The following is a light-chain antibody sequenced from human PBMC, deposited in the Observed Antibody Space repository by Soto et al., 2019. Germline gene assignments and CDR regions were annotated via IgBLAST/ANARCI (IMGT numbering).Light chain of an antibody. CDR1: QSISSN. CDR2: GAS. J-gene: IGKJ4*01. V-gene: IGKV3-15*01. Sequence: EIVLTQSPSTLSVSPLESSALSCRASQSISSNLAWYQQKPGQPPRLLISGASTRATGIPARFSGSGSGTEFTLTISSLQSEDLAVYHCQQYHDWPLTFGGGTKVDIK. CDR3: QQYHDWPLT.